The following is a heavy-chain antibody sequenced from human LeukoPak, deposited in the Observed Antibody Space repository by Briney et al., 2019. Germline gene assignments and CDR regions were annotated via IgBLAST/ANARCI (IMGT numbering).Heavy chain of an antibody. V-gene: IGHV3-30*03. D-gene: IGHD5-12*01. J-gene: IGHJ4*02. CDR2: ISYDGSNK. CDR1: GFTFSSYG. CDR3: NTEGTLRLSGGFDF. Sequence: PGRSLRLSCAASGFTFSSYGMHWVRQAPGKGLEWVAVISYDGSNKYYADSVKGRFTISRDNSKNTLYLQMNSLRAEDTAVYYCNTEGTLRLSGGFDFWGQGILVIVSS.